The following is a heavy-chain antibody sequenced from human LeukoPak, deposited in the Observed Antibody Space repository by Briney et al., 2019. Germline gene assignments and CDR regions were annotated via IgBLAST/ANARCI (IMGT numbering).Heavy chain of an antibody. CDR3: ASKTSVTSRGY. CDR2: ISSSSSYI. CDR1: GGSFSGYY. V-gene: IGHV3-21*01. D-gene: IGHD4-17*01. Sequence: ETLSLTCAVYGGSFSGYYWSWIRQAPGKGLEWVSSISSSSSYIYYADSVKGRFTISRDNAKNSLYLQMNSLRAEDTAVYYCASKTSVTSRGYWGQGTLVTVSS. J-gene: IGHJ4*02.